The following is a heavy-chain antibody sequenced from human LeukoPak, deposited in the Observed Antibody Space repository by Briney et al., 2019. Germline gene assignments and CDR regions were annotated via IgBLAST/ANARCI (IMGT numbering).Heavy chain of an antibody. V-gene: IGHV4-59*08. CDR2: IYYSGST. CDR1: GGSISSYY. Sequence: SETLSLTCTVSGGSISSYYWSWIRQPPGKRLEWIGYIYYSGSTNYNPSLKSRVTISVDTSKNQFSLKLSSVTAADTAVYYCASHESSSIAAFDPWVQGTLVTVSS. D-gene: IGHD6-6*01. J-gene: IGHJ5*02. CDR3: ASHESSSIAAFDP.